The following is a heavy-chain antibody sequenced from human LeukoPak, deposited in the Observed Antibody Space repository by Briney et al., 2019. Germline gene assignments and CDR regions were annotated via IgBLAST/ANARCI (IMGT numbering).Heavy chain of an antibody. CDR2: ISSSSTI. J-gene: IGHJ4*02. CDR1: GFTFSSYG. V-gene: IGHV3-48*01. D-gene: IGHD1-26*01. Sequence: GGSLRLSCAASGFTFSSYGMTWVRQAPGKGLEWVSYISSSSTIYYANSVKGRFTISRDNAKKSLYLQMNSLRVEDTGVYYCASWGEGALDNWGQGTLVTVSS. CDR3: ASWGEGALDN.